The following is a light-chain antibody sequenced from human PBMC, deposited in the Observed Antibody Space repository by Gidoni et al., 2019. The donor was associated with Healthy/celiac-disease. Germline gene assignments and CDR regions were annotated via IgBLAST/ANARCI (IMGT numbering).Light chain of an antibody. J-gene: IGLJ2*01. CDR3: QAYDSSLIHVV. V-gene: IGLV1-40*01. Sequence: QSVLTHPPSVSGAPGQRVTISCTGSSSNSAAGYAVHCDKQLPGTAPKRLIYGNSNRPSGVPDRFSGSKSVTSASLAITGLQAEDEADYYCQAYDSSLIHVVFGGGTKLTVL. CDR1: SSNSAAGYA. CDR2: GNS.